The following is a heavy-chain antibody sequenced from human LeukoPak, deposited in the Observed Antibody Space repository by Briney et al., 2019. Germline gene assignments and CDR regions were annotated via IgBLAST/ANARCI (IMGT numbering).Heavy chain of an antibody. V-gene: IGHV3-30*04. D-gene: IGHD3-3*01. CDR2: ISYDGSNK. CDR1: GFTFSSYA. Sequence: PGGSLRLSCAASGFTFSSYAMHWVRQATGKGLEGVAVISYDGSNKNYADSVKGRFTISRDNSKNTLYLQMNSLRAEDTAVYYCARVPWAIFGAWDYWGQGTLVTVSS. CDR3: ARVPWAIFGAWDY. J-gene: IGHJ4*02.